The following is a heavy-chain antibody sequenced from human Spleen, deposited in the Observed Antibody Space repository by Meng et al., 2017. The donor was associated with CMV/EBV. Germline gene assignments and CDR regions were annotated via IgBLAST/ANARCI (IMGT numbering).Heavy chain of an antibody. CDR1: GFTFIDYG. J-gene: IGHJ3*02. V-gene: IGHV3-48*04. D-gene: IGHD3-16*01. Sequence: GESLKISCAGSGFTFIDYGMNWVRQAPGKGLEWVSYINGRSTTSRYADSVEGRFTISRDNAKNSLYLQMNSLRAEDTAVYYCARADLLGAFDIWGQGTMVTVSS. CDR2: INGRSTTS. CDR3: ARADLLGAFDI.